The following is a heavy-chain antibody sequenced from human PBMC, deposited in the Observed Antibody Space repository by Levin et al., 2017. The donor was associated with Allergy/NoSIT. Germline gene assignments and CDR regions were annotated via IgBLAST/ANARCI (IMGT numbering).Heavy chain of an antibody. CDR1: GDSISSTSHY. CDR3: ARTVAIRGNYFEY. V-gene: IGHV4-39*01. Sequence: SETLSLTCTVSGDSISSTSHYWGWIRQPPGKGLEWIGSIYYSGSTYYNPSLKSRVTISVDTSKNQFSLKLNSVTAADTAVYYCARTVAIRGNYFEYWGQGTLVTVSS. J-gene: IGHJ4*02. D-gene: IGHD3-22*01. CDR2: IYYSGST.